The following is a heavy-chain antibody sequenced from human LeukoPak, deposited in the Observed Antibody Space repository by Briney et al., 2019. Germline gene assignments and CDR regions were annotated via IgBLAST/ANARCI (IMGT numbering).Heavy chain of an antibody. V-gene: IGHV3-48*03. CDR1: GFTFSSYE. CDR2: ISSSGSTI. CDR3: ARDTDSWLLGAFDI. D-gene: IGHD3-22*01. Sequence: GGSLRLSCAASGFTFSSYEMNWVRQAPGKGLERVSYISSSGSTIYYADSVKGRFTISRDNAKNSLYLQMNSLRAEDTAVYYCARDTDSWLLGAFDIRGQGTMVTVSS. J-gene: IGHJ3*02.